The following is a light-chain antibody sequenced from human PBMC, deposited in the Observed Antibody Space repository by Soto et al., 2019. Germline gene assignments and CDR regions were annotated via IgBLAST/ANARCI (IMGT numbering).Light chain of an antibody. V-gene: IGKV1-6*01. CDR1: QDIRSY. Sequence: AIQMTQSPSSLSASVGDRVTITCRASQDIRSYLGWYQQEPGKAPKLLIYAASSLQSGVPSRFSGSGSGTDFTLTINSLQQSDFSTYYCLQDYNYPRTLGGGTKVEIK. J-gene: IGKJ4*01. CDR3: LQDYNYPRT. CDR2: AAS.